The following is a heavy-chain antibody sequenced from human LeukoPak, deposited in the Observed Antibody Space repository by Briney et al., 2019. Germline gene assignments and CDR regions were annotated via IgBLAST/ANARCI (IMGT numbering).Heavy chain of an antibody. J-gene: IGHJ3*02. Sequence: GGPLRLSCAASGFTFSGYGMHWVRQAPGKGLEWVAVIWYDGSNKYYAGSVKGRFTISRDNSKNTLYLQMNSLRDEDTAVYYCARAYYYDSSGYYFPSDAFDIWGQGTMVTVSS. CDR3: ARAYYYDSSGYYFPSDAFDI. V-gene: IGHV3-33*01. D-gene: IGHD3-22*01. CDR2: IWYDGSNK. CDR1: GFTFSGYG.